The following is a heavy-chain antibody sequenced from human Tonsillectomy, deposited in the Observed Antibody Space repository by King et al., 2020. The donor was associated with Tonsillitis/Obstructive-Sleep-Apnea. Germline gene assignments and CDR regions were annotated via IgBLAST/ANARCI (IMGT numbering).Heavy chain of an antibody. CDR2: IYPGDSDT. J-gene: IGHJ3*02. CDR3: AGYYDSVGFPLVFFNI. D-gene: IGHD3-22*01. V-gene: IGHV5-51*01. CDR1: GYSFTSYW. Sequence: QLVQSGAEVKKPGESLKISCKGSGYSFTSYWIGWVRQMPGKGLEWMGIIYPGDSDTRYSPSFQGQVTISADKSISTAYLQWSSLKASDTAMYYCAGYYDSVGFPLVFFNIGGQGKMPPASS.